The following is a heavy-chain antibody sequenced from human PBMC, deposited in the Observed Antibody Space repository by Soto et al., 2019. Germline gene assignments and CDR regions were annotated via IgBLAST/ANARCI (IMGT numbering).Heavy chain of an antibody. CDR1: GGSFSGYC. CDR3: ARDKITGLFDY. CDR2: INHSGST. J-gene: IGHJ4*02. D-gene: IGHD2-8*02. V-gene: IGHV4-34*01. Sequence: SETLSLTCAGYGGSFSGYCWTWIRQPPGTGREWIGEINHSGSTNYNPSLKSRVTISVDTSKNQFSLKLTSVTAADTAVYYCARDKITGLFDYWGQGTLVTVS.